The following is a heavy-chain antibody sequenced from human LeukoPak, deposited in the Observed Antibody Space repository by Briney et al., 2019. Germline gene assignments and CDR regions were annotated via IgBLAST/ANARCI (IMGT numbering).Heavy chain of an antibody. V-gene: IGHV3-30-3*01. J-gene: IGHJ4*02. Sequence: GGSLRLSCAASGFTFSSYAMHWVRQAPGKGLEWVAVISYDGSNKYYADSVKGRFTISRDNSKNTLYLQMNSLRAEDTAVYYCASLFPNYYDSSGNFDYWGQGTPVTVSS. CDR1: GFTFSSYA. CDR2: ISYDGSNK. CDR3: ASLFPNYYDSSGNFDY. D-gene: IGHD3-22*01.